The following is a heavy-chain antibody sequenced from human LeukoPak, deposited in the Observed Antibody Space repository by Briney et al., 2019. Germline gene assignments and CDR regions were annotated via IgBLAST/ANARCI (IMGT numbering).Heavy chain of an antibody. CDR3: ARRAGAYSHPYDY. Sequence: GGSLRLSCAVSGFTFDDYAMYWVRQAPGKGLEWVSLISWEGGRTYYADSVKGRFTISRDNSKNTLYLQMNSLRAEDTAVYYCARRAGAYSHPYDYWGQGTLVTVSS. V-gene: IGHV3-43D*03. D-gene: IGHD4/OR15-4a*01. J-gene: IGHJ4*02. CDR1: GFTFDDYA. CDR2: ISWEGGRT.